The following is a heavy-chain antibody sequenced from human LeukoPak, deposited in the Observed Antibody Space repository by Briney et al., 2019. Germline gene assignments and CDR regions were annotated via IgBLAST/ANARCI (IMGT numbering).Heavy chain of an antibody. J-gene: IGHJ5*02. CDR2: IYYSGST. CDR3: ARGYCSSTSCWFDP. D-gene: IGHD2-2*01. CDR1: GGSISSSSYY. V-gene: IGHV4-39*01. Sequence: SETLSLTCTVSGGSISSSSYYWGWIRQPPGKGLEWIGSIYYSGSTYYNPSLKSRVTISVDTSKNQFSLKLSSVTAADTAVYYCARGYCSSTSCWFDPWGQGTLVTVSS.